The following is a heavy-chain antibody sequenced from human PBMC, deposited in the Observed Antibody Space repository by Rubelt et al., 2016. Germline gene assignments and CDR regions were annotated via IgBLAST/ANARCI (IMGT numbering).Heavy chain of an antibody. CDR3: ARDYFGTPGNWFNP. Sequence: QVQLQESGPGLVKPSETLSLTCTVFGASMSDFRVSWIRQSAAKGLEWIGRAFSNGNTMYNPSLESRVTVSVDTSKKHFSLTLTSGTAPDTVRYYCARDYFGTPGNWFNPWGQGVLVTVSS. CDR1: GASMSDFR. D-gene: IGHD1-7*01. CDR2: AFSNGNT. V-gene: IGHV4-4*07. J-gene: IGHJ5*02.